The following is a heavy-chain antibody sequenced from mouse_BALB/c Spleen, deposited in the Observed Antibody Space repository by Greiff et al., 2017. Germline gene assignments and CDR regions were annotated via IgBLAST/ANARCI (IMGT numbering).Heavy chain of an antibody. CDR3: NAGRYDEGGYAMDY. V-gene: IGHV14-4*02. CDR2: IDPENGDT. J-gene: IGHJ4*01. Sequence: VQLQQSGAELVRSGASVKLSCTASGFNIQDYYMHWVKQRPEQGLEWIGWIDPENGDTEYAPKFQGKATMTADTSSNTAYLQLSSLTSEDTAVYYCNAGRYDEGGYAMDYWGQGTSVTVSS. CDR1: GFNIQDYY. D-gene: IGHD2-14*01.